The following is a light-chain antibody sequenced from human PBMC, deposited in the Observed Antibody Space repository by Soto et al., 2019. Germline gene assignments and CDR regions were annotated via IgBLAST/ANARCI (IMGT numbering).Light chain of an antibody. CDR3: QQLHSYPSF. Sequence: DIQLTQSPSFLSASVGDRVTITCRASQGISSYLAWYQQKPGKAPKLLIYAASTLQSGVPSRFSDSRSGTEFTLTITSLQPEDFATYYCQQLHSYPSFFGQGTRLEIK. CDR1: QGISSY. J-gene: IGKJ5*01. V-gene: IGKV1-9*01. CDR2: AAS.